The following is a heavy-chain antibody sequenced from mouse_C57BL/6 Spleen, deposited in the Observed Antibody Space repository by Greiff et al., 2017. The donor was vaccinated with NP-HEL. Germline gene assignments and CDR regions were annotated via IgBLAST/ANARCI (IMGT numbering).Heavy chain of an antibody. CDR1: GYSFTDYN. CDR2: INPNYGTT. Sequence: EVQLQQSGPELVKPGASVKISCKASGYSFTDYNMNWVKQSNGKSLEWIGVINPNYGTTSYNQKFKGKATLTVDQSSSTAYMQLNSLTSEDSAVYYGARDGSGYVEGKRDYAMDYWGQGTSVTVSS. V-gene: IGHV1-39*01. J-gene: IGHJ4*01. D-gene: IGHD3-2*02. CDR3: ARDGSGYVEGKRDYAMDY.